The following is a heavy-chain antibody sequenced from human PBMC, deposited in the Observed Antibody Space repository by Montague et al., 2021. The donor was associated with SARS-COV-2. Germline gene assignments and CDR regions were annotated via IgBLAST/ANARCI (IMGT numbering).Heavy chain of an antibody. CDR1: GGSISSSNYY. CDR2: IYYSRNT. D-gene: IGHD3-22*01. CDR3: ASPTYYYDSSGSDAFDI. V-gene: IGHV4-39*01. J-gene: IGHJ3*02. Sequence: SETLSLTCTVSGGSISSSNYYWGWIRQPPGMGLEWIVSIYYSRNTYYNPTLKSRITIFVDTSKNQLSLKLISVTAADTAVYYCASPTYYYDSSGSDAFDIWGQGTMVTVSS.